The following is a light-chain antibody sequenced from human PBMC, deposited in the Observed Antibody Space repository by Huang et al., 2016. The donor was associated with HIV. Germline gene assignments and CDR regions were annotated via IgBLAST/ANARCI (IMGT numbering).Light chain of an antibody. CDR2: DAA. Sequence: EILLTQSPATLSLSPGERATLSCKASQKINTYLAWYQQKPGQAPRLLIYDAATRASDTPARFRGSGSGTDFTLTITNLEPEDFAVYFCQQRSNWPPFTFGPGTKVDRK. CDR1: QKINTY. J-gene: IGKJ3*01. CDR3: QQRSNWPPFT. V-gene: IGKV3-11*01.